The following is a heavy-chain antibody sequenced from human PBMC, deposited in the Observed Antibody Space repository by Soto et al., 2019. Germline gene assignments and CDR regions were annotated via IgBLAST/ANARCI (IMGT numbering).Heavy chain of an antibody. CDR3: ARHSHYGSGSYPFDY. CDR1: GYSFTSYW. D-gene: IGHD3-10*01. CDR2: IYPGDSDT. J-gene: IGHJ4*02. Sequence: PVESLKISCKGSGYSFTSYWIGWVRQMPGKGLEWMGIIYPGDSDTRYSPSFHGQVTISADKSISTAYLQWSSLKASDTAMYYCARHSHYGSGSYPFDYWGQGTLVTVS. V-gene: IGHV5-51*01.